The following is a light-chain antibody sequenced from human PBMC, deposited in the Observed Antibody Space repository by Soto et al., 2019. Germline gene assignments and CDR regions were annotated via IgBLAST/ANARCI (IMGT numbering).Light chain of an antibody. CDR3: QHHNSYSEA. CDR1: QTIMTY. CDR2: AAS. Sequence: DIQMTQSPSSLSASVGDEVTITCRASQTIMTYLNWYQLKPGKPPKLLIYAASSLQSGVPSRFSGSGSGTELTLTISSLQPDDFATYSCQHHNSYSEAFGQGTKVDIK. V-gene: IGKV1-5*01. J-gene: IGKJ1*01.